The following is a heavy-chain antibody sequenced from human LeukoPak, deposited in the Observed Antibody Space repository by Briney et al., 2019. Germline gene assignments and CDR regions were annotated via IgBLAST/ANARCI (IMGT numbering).Heavy chain of an antibody. D-gene: IGHD4-17*01. CDR2: IYYTGST. Sequence: SETLSLTCTVSGGSISSYYWSWIRQPPGNGLEWIGYIYYTGSTNYKPSLKSRVTISVDTSKNHFSLKLSSVTAADTAVYYCARGDGDYGWFDPWGQGTLVTVSS. V-gene: IGHV4-59*01. CDR1: GGSISSYY. CDR3: ARGDGDYGWFDP. J-gene: IGHJ5*02.